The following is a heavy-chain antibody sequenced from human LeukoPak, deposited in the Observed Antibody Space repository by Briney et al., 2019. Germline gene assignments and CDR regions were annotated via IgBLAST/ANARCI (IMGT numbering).Heavy chain of an antibody. CDR1: GFTFDDYA. J-gene: IGHJ6*02. CDR2: ISWNSGSI. CDR3: AKDMGASITMVRGYYYYGMDV. Sequence: TGGSLRLSCAASGFTFDDYAMHWVRQAPGKGLEWVSGISWNSGSIGYADSVKGRFTISRDNAKNSLYLQMNSLRAEDTALYYCAKDMGASITMVRGYYYYGMDVWGQGTTVTVSS. V-gene: IGHV3-9*01. D-gene: IGHD3-10*01.